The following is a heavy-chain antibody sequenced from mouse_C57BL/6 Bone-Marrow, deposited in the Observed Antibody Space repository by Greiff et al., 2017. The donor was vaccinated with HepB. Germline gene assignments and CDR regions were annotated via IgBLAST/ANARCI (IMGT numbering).Heavy chain of an antibody. Sequence: DVKLVESGPVLVKPGASVKMSCKASGYTFTDYYMNWVKQSHGKSLEWIGVINPYNGGTSYNQKFKGKATLTVDKSSSTAYMELNSLTSEDSAVYYCANYYGTSWFAYWGQGTLVTVSA. CDR2: INPYNGGT. V-gene: IGHV1-19*01. D-gene: IGHD1-1*01. J-gene: IGHJ3*01. CDR1: GYTFTDYY. CDR3: ANYYGTSWFAY.